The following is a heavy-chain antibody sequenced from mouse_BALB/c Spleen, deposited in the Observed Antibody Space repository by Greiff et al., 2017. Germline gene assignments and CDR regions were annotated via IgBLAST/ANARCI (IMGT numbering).Heavy chain of an antibody. V-gene: IGHV5-15*02. CDR2: ISNLAYSI. CDR3: ARNDGAMDY. D-gene: IGHD1-2*01. J-gene: IGHJ4*01. Sequence: EVHLVESGGGLVQPGGSRKLSCAASGFTFSDYGMAWVRQAPGKGPEWVAFISNLAYSIYYADTVTGRFTISRENAKNTLYLEMSSLRSEDTAMYYCARNDGAMDYWGQGTSVTVSS. CDR1: GFTFSDYG.